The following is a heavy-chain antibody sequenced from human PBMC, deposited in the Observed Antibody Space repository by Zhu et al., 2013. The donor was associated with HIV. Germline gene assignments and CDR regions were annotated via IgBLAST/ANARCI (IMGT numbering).Heavy chain of an antibody. Sequence: QVQLVQSGAEVKKPGASVKVSCKASGYTFTGYYMHWVRQAPGLGLEWMGIINPSGATTNYAQKFQGRLSMTRDTSTSTVYMELSSLTSEDTGVYYCAIVYTSGSVPKDWGQGTLVTVSS. CDR1: GYTFTGYY. V-gene: IGHV1-46*01. CDR2: INPSGATT. CDR3: AIVYTSGSVPKD. D-gene: IGHD3-16*01. J-gene: IGHJ4*02.